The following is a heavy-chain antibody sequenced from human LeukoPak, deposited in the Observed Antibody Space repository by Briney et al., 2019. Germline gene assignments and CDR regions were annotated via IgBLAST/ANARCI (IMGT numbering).Heavy chain of an antibody. CDR1: GFTFSSYA. V-gene: IGHV3-30-3*01. CDR3: ATLPTTVVIRDAFDI. CDR2: ISYDGSNK. J-gene: IGHJ3*02. D-gene: IGHD4-23*01. Sequence: PGGSLRLSCAAYGFTFSSYAMHWVRQAPGKGLEWVAVISYDGSNKYYADSVKGRFTISRDNSKNTLYLQMNSLRAEDTAVYYCATLPTTVVIRDAFDIWGQGTMVTVSS.